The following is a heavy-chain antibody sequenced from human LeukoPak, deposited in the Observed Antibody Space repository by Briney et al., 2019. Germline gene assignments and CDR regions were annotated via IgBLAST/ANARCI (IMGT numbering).Heavy chain of an antibody. D-gene: IGHD3-22*01. CDR3: ARRASTRIVFDY. CDR2: IYHSGTT. Sequence: PSETLSLTCTVSGGSIRSFYWNWIRQRPGKGLEWIGYIYHSGTTSYNPSLKSRVTISVDTSKNQFSLRLTSVTAADTAVYYCARRASTRIVFDYWGQGTLVTVSS. J-gene: IGHJ4*02. V-gene: IGHV4-59*08. CDR1: GGSIRSFY.